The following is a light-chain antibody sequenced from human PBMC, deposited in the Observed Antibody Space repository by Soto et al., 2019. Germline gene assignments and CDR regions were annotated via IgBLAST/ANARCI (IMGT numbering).Light chain of an antibody. CDR2: GDN. CDR1: SSNIGSTS. CDR3: QSYDSNLSGWV. J-gene: IGLJ3*02. V-gene: IGLV1-40*01. Sequence: QSVLTQPPSASGTPGQRVTISCSGSSSNIGSTSVYWYQQLPGTAPKLLIYGDNNRPSGVPDRFSGSKSGTSASLAITGLQAEDEADYYCQSYDSNLSGWVFGGGTKVTVL.